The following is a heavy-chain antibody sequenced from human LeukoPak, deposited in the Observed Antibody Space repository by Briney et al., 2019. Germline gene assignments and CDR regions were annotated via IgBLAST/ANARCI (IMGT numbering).Heavy chain of an antibody. CDR1: GFTFDDYA. CDR2: INSDGSSI. V-gene: IGHV3-74*01. D-gene: IGHD3-3*01. Sequence: GGSLRLSCAASGFTFDDYAMHWVRQAPGKGLVWVSRINSDGSSISYADSVKGRFTISRDNSKNTLYLQMNSLRAEDTAIYYCAKDGENFGDYWGQGTLVTVSS. CDR3: AKDGENFGDY. J-gene: IGHJ4*02.